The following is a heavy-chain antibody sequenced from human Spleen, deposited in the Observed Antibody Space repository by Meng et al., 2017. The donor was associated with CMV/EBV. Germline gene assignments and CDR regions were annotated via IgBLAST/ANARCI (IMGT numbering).Heavy chain of an antibody. Sequence: SVKVSCKASGGTFSSYAISWVRQAPGQGLEWMGGIIPILGIANYAQKFQGRVTITADKSTSTAYMELSSLRSEDTAVYYCARGRLDSGYDRTFDYWGQGTLVTVSS. CDR1: GGTFSSYA. CDR3: ARGRLDSGYDRTFDY. CDR2: IIPILGIA. J-gene: IGHJ4*02. V-gene: IGHV1-69*10. D-gene: IGHD5-12*01.